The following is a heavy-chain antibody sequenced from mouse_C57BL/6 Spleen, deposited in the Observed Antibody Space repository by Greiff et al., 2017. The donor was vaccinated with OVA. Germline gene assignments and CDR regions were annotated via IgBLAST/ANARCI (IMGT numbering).Heavy chain of an antibody. Sequence: QVQLQQSGAELVKPGASVKMSCKASGYTFTTYPIEWMKQNHGKSLEWIGNFHPYNDDTKYNEKFKGKATLTVEKSSSTVYLELSRVTSDDSAVYYCAVYYYCSGGFQAYWGQGTLVTVSA. J-gene: IGHJ3*01. CDR3: AVYYYCSGGFQAY. V-gene: IGHV1-47*01. CDR1: GYTFTTYP. CDR2: FHPYNDDT. D-gene: IGHD1-1*01.